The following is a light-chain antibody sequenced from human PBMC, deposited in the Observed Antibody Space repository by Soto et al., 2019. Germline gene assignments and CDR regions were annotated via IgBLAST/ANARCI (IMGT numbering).Light chain of an antibody. J-gene: IGLJ1*01. CDR3: LIYFGDAASV. V-gene: IGLV7-43*01. Sequence: QAVVTQEPSLTVSPGGTVTLTCASTTGAVTSGHYPNWFQQKPGQAPRPLIYATSNKHSWTPARFSGSLLGGKAALTLSGVQPEDEAEYYCLIYFGDAASVFGTGTKLTVL. CDR1: TGAVTSGHY. CDR2: ATS.